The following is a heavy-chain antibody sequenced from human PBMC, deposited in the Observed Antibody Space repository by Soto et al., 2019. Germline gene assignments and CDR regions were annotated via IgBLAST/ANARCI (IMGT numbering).Heavy chain of an antibody. CDR2: INPSGGIT. V-gene: IGHV1-46*01. CDR1: GYTLTSYY. J-gene: IGHJ6*02. Sequence: ASVKVSCKASGYTLTSYYLHWVRQAPGQGPEWMGIINPSGGITNDAQKFQDRVTMTSDTSTSTVYMELSSLRSEDTAVYYCARGISTTRYYYSYGMDVWGQGTTVTASS. D-gene: IGHD2-2*01. CDR3: ARGISTTRYYYSYGMDV.